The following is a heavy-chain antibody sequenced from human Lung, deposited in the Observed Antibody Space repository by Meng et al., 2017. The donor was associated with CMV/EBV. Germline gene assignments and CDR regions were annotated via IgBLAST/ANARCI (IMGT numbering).Heavy chain of an antibody. CDR1: GGSISSYY. J-gene: IGHJ4*02. Sequence: GSLRLSXTVSGGSISSYYWSWIRQSPGKGLDWIGFMNYRGSSNYNPSLKSRVTISVDTSKNQFSLKLTSVTAADTAVYYCARDFATGPRGDYFDYWGQGILVTVSS. CDR2: MNYRGSS. V-gene: IGHV4-59*13. D-gene: IGHD3-16*01. CDR3: ARDFATGPRGDYFDY.